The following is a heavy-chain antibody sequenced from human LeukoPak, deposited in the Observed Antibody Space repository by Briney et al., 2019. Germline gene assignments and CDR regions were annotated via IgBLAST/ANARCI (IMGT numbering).Heavy chain of an antibody. Sequence: SRTLSLTCGVSGGSISGTNWWRWVRQPPGQGLEWIGEISLAGQTNYNPSLNGRVTISLDKSSNQLSLHLTSVTAADTATYFCSRESGPFCPFGYWGQGTLVIVSS. CDR3: SRESGPFCPFGY. CDR1: GGSISGTNW. V-gene: IGHV4-4*02. D-gene: IGHD1-26*01. CDR2: ISLAGQT. J-gene: IGHJ4*02.